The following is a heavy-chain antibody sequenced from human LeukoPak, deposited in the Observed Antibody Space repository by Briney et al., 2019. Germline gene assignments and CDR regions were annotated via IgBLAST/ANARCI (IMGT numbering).Heavy chain of an antibody. Sequence: PSGTLSLTCTVSGGSISSYYWSWIRQPPGKGLEWIGYIYYSGSTNYNPSLKSRVTISVDTSKNQFSLKLSSVTAADTAVYYCASRDGIAAAAFDIWGQGTMVTVSS. CDR2: IYYSGST. CDR1: GGSISSYY. CDR3: ASRDGIAAAAFDI. D-gene: IGHD6-13*01. J-gene: IGHJ3*02. V-gene: IGHV4-59*08.